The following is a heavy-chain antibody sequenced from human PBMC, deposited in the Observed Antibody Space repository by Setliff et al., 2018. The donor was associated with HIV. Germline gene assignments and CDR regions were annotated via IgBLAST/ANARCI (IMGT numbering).Heavy chain of an antibody. CDR3: SRGPIESGSYYSLFDY. CDR1: GGPPTDHY. D-gene: IGHD1-26*01. Sequence: SETLSLTCAVHGGPPTDHYWNWIHQSPGKGLEWIAEVHHTGYLNYNPSLKSRVIISIDKSKNKFSLKVSSVTAADTAVYYCSRGPIESGSYYSLFDYWGQGTLVTVSS. J-gene: IGHJ4*02. CDR2: VHHTGYL. V-gene: IGHV4-34*01.